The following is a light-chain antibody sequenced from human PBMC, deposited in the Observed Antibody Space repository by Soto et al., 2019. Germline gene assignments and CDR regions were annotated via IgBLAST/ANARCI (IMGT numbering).Light chain of an antibody. CDR2: AAS. CDR1: QGIRNG. CDR3: LQHNTYPFT. V-gene: IGKV1-17*01. Sequence: DIQMTQSPSSLSASVGDRVTITCRASQGIRNGLGWYQQKPGKAPKRLIYAASSLQSGVPSRFSGSASGTEFTLTISSLQPEDFATYYCLQHNTYPFTFGQGTKLEIK. J-gene: IGKJ2*01.